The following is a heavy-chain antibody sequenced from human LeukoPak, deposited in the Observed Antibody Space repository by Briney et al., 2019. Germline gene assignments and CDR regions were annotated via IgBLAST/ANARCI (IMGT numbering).Heavy chain of an antibody. Sequence: GGSLRLSCAASGFTFSSYAMHWVRQAPGKGLEWVAVISYDGSNKYYADSVKGQFTISRDNSKNTLYLQMNSLRAEDTAVYYCARVALRGIAAAPADYWGQGTLVTVSS. V-gene: IGHV3-30-3*01. D-gene: IGHD6-13*01. CDR1: GFTFSSYA. CDR3: ARVALRGIAAAPADY. J-gene: IGHJ4*02. CDR2: ISYDGSNK.